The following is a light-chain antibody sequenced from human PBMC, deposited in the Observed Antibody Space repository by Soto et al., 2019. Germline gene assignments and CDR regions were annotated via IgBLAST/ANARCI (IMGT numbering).Light chain of an antibody. Sequence: QSVLTQPASVSGSPGQSITISCTGTSGDVGGYNYVPWYQHHPGKAPKLMIYDVSNRPSGVSNRFSGSKSGNTASLTISGLQPEDEADCYCSSYTTSNTRQIVFGTGTKVTVL. V-gene: IGLV2-14*03. CDR3: SSYTTSNTRQIV. J-gene: IGLJ1*01. CDR1: SGDVGGYNY. CDR2: DVS.